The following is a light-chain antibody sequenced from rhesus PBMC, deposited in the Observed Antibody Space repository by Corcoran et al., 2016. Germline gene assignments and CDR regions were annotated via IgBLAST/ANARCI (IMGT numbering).Light chain of an antibody. CDR1: QSLVHSNGNTY. J-gene: IGKJ1*01. V-gene: IGKV2-65*01. Sequence: DVVMTQSPLALPITPGQPASIPCRPSQSLVHSNGNTYLSWFQQKPGQPPRLLIYKVTNRYSGVPDRFSGRGAWTEFTLKINRVEARNIGIYYCMQYTHFPRTFGQGTKVEIK. CDR2: KVT. CDR3: MQYTHFPRT.